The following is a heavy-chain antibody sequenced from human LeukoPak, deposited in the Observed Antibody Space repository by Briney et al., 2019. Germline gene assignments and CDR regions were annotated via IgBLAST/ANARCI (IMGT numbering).Heavy chain of an antibody. V-gene: IGHV1-2*02. CDR2: INPNSGGT. D-gene: IGHD5-12*01. Sequence: ASVKVSCKASGYTFTSYGISWVRQAPGQGLEWMGCINPNSGGTDYAQKFQGRVTMTRDTSISTAYMELSRLTSDGTAVYYCAGLSGYDPYYFDYWGQGTLVAVSS. J-gene: IGHJ4*02. CDR3: AGLSGYDPYYFDY. CDR1: GYTFTSYG.